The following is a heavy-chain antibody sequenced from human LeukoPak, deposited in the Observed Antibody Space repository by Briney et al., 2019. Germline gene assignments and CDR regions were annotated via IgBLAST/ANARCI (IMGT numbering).Heavy chain of an antibody. CDR1: GGSISSSSYY. Sequence: PSETLSLTCTVSGGSISSSSYYWGWIRQPPGKGLEWIGSIYYSGSTYYNPSLKSRVTISVDTSKNPLSLKLSSVTAADTAVYYCARARYYYDSSGYGFDYWGQGTLVTVSS. CDR2: IYYSGST. V-gene: IGHV4-39*01. D-gene: IGHD3-22*01. CDR3: ARARYYYDSSGYGFDY. J-gene: IGHJ4*02.